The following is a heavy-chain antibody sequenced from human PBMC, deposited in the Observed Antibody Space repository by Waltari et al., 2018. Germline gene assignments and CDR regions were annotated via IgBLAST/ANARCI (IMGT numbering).Heavy chain of an antibody. CDR2: ISYSGIT. J-gene: IGHJ5*02. CDR1: GGSISSLGSY. D-gene: IGHD3-3*02. V-gene: IGHV4-39*01. CDR3: ARFSKSANWIDP. Sequence: QLQLQESGPGLVTPSETLSLTCTVSGGSISSLGSYWGWIRQPPGKGLEWIGSISYSGITYYNTSLMSRVTISVDTSKNQFSLKLTSVIAAETAVFYCARFSKSANWIDPWGQGTLVTVSS.